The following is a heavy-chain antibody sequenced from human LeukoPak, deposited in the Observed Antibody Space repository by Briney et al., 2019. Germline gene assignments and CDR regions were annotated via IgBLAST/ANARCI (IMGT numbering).Heavy chain of an antibody. D-gene: IGHD3-10*01. J-gene: IGHJ5*02. CDR1: GYTFTSYA. CDR2: INTNTGNP. Sequence: AASVTVSCTASGYTFTSYAMNWVRQAPGQGLEWMGWINTNTGNPTYAQGFTGRFVFSLDTSVSTAYLQISSLKAEDTAVYYCARDRSGLLWFGELLGWFDPWGQGTLVTVSS. V-gene: IGHV7-4-1*02. CDR3: ARDRSGLLWFGELLGWFDP.